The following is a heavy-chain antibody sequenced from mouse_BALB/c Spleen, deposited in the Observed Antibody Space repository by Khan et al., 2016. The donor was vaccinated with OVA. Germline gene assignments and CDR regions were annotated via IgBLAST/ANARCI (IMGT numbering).Heavy chain of an antibody. J-gene: IGHJ3*01. CDR1: GYSFTSYY. D-gene: IGHD2-2*01. CDR3: TRHGYVAWFAY. CDR2: IDPFSGCT. Sequence: IQLVQSGPELMKPGASVKISCKASGYSFTSYYIHWVMQSHGKSLEWIGYIDPFSGCTTYHQKFKGKATLTVDKSSSTDYIHLSTLTSEDSAVYYCTRHGYVAWFAYWGQGTLVTVSA. V-gene: IGHV1S135*01.